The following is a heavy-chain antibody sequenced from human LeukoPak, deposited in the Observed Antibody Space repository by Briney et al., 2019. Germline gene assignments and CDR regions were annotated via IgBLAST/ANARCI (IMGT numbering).Heavy chain of an antibody. D-gene: IGHD6-19*01. J-gene: IGHJ6*02. CDR3: ARGWIGSRGEVIAVAESRVRVAGDYYYGMDV. CDR1: GFTFSSYW. CDR2: INSYESST. V-gene: IGHV3-74*01. Sequence: GGSLRLSCAASGFTFSSYWMHWVRQAPGKGLVWVSRINSYESSTSYADSVKGRFTISRDNAKNTLYLQMNSLRADDTAVYYWARGWIGSRGEVIAVAESRVRVAGDYYYGMDVWGQGTTVTVSS.